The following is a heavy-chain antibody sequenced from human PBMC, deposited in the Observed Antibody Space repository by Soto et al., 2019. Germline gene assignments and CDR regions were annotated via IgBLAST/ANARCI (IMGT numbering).Heavy chain of an antibody. CDR3: AKDLGFSAPTAFDY. CDR2: IGASGGST. D-gene: IGHD3-10*01. Sequence: EVQLLQSGGGLVQPGGSLRLSCASSGFSFSSYAMSWVRQAPGKGLEWVSGIGASGGSTYYTDSVKDRFTIARDSSKNTVYLQMNILRAEDTAVYFCAKDLGFSAPTAFDYWGLGTQVTVSS. J-gene: IGHJ4*02. V-gene: IGHV3-23*01. CDR1: GFSFSSYA.